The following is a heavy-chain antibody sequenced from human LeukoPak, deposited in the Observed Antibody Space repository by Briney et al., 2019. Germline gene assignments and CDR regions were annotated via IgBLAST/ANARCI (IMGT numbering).Heavy chain of an antibody. J-gene: IGHJ2*01. V-gene: IGHV3-13*04. D-gene: IGHD6-19*01. CDR2: VGSGGAT. Sequence: PRGSLSLSCVASGFTFSSGDMHSVCHAAGRGLEWVSAVGSGGATYCRGSVKGRFTISREDAKSSLYLEMNSLRAGDTAVYYCARGGWSHNNRYFDLWGRGTLVTVSS. CDR1: GFTFSSGD. CDR3: ARGGWSHNNRYFDL.